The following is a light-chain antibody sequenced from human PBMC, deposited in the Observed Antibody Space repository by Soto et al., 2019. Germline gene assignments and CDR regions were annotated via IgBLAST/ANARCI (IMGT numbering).Light chain of an antibody. CDR2: EVS. Sequence: QSALTQPASVSGSPGQSITISCTGTSSDVGGYNYVSWYQQHPGKAPKLMIYEVSNRPSGVSNRFSGSKSGNTASLTISGLQAEDEADYYCNSYTSSSTLVVFGGWTQLTVL. CDR3: NSYTSSSTLVV. CDR1: SSDVGGYNY. J-gene: IGLJ2*01. V-gene: IGLV2-14*01.